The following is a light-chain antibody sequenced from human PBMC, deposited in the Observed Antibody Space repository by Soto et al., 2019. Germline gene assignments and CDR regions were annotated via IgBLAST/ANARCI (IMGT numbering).Light chain of an antibody. CDR2: AAS. J-gene: IGKJ4*01. CDR3: QPANSFPIT. V-gene: IGKV1-12*01. CDR1: QGISNW. Sequence: DIQMTQSPSSVSASVGDRVIITCRTSQGISNWLAWYQHKPGKAPNLLIYAASSLQSGVPSSFSGRGSGTDVTLTISSLQTEDVATYSCQPANSFPITFGGGKKVEIK.